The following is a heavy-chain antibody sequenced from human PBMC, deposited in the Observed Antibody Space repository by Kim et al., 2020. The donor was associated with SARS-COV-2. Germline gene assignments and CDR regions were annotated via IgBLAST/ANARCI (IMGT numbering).Heavy chain of an antibody. Sequence: SETLSLTCAVYGGSFNDYYWTWIRQPPGKGLECIGEINHIGSTKYNSSLKSRVTMSADTSKNQLSLKLSFVTAADTAVYYCAKHDARYCSGGNCWYFDYWGQGTLVTVSS. CDR2: INHIGST. V-gene: IGHV4-34*01. J-gene: IGHJ4*02. D-gene: IGHD2-15*01. CDR1: GGSFNDYY. CDR3: AKHDARYCSGGNCWYFDY.